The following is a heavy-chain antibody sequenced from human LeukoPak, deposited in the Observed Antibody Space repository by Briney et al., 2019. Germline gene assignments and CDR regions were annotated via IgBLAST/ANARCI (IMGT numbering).Heavy chain of an antibody. D-gene: IGHD5-18*01. CDR3: ANREGGYTYDPFDY. CDR2: ISGSGDNT. Sequence: GGSLRLSCEASGLSFSSYGMSWVRQAPGKGLEWVSGISGSGDNTYYTGSVKGRFTISRDNSKNTLYLQMNSLRAEDTAVYYCANREGGYTYDPFDYWGQGTLVTVSS. CDR1: GLSFSSYG. J-gene: IGHJ4*02. V-gene: IGHV3-23*01.